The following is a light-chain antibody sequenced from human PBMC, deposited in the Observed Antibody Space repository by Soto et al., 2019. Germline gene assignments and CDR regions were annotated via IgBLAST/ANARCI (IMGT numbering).Light chain of an antibody. CDR3: SSYTAINFTWV. J-gene: IGLJ3*02. CDR1: SSDVGAYKN. CDR2: EVS. V-gene: IGLV2-14*01. Sequence: QSVLTQPASVSGSPGQSITVSCTGTSSDVGAYKNVSWYQQHPGKAPKLIIYEVSSRPSGVSNRFSGSKSGNAASLTISGLQAEDEADYYCSSYTAINFTWVFGGGTKLTVL.